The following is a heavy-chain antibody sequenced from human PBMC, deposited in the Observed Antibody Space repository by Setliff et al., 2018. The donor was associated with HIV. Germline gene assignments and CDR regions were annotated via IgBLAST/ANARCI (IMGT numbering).Heavy chain of an antibody. D-gene: IGHD2-15*01. V-gene: IGHV1-69*13. J-gene: IGHJ4*02. Sequence: VASVKVSCKASGGTFSSYAISWVRQAPGQGLEWMGGIIPIFGTANYAQKFQGRVTITADESTSTAYMELNSLRPEDTAVYYCARGKDAGAVVVGVSFDYWGQGTLVTVSS. CDR3: ARGKDAGAVVVGVSFDY. CDR1: GGTFSSYA. CDR2: IIPIFGTA.